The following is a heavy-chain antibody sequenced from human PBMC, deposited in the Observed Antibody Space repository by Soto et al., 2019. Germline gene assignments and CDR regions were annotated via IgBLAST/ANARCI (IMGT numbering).Heavy chain of an antibody. CDR1: GLTFTSSA. D-gene: IGHD3-16*02. Sequence: GASVKVSCKASGLTFTSSAVQWVRQARGQRLEWIGWIVVGSGNTNYAQKFQERVTITRDMSTSTAYMELSSLRSEDTAVYYCAALSYYDYVWGSYRSDYWGQGTLVTVSS. V-gene: IGHV1-58*01. CDR2: IVVGSGNT. J-gene: IGHJ4*02. CDR3: AALSYYDYVWGSYRSDY.